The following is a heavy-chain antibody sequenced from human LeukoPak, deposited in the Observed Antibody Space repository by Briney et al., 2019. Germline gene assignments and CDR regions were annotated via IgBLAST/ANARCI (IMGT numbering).Heavy chain of an antibody. J-gene: IGHJ6*03. D-gene: IGHD1-7*01. Sequence: SETLSLTCTVSAGSISSSNWWSWVRQPPGKGLEWVGRIFHSGTTDYKTSLKGRVNISVDKSKNQFSLKLTSVTAADTAVYYCAILTPTTLPIYYYYMDVWGKGTTVTVSS. CDR1: AGSISSSNW. CDR2: IFHSGTT. CDR3: AILTPTTLPIYYYYMDV. V-gene: IGHV4-4*02.